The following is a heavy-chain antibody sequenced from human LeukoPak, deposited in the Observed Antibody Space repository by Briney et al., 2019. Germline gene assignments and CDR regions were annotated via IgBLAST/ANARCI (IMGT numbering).Heavy chain of an antibody. CDR2: INSDGSST. CDR3: ARYSYGFAFDY. CDR1: GFTFSSYW. D-gene: IGHD5-18*01. Sequence: GGSLRLSCAASGFTFSSYWMHWVRQAPGKGLVWVSRINSDGSSTSYADSVKGRFTISRDNAKNTLYLQMNRLRAEDTAVYYCARYSYGFAFDYWGQGTLVTVSS. V-gene: IGHV3-74*01. J-gene: IGHJ4*02.